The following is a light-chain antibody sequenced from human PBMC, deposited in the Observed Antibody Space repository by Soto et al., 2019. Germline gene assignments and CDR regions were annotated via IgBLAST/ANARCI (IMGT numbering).Light chain of an antibody. Sequence: QSVLTQPASVSGSPGQSITISCTGASSDVGAYDYVSWYQQHPGEAPKLMIFDVSNRPSGVSNRFSGSKSGNTASLTISGLQAEDEADYYCSSYTSTSTGVFGTGTKVTVL. CDR2: DVS. CDR1: SSDVGAYDY. CDR3: SSYTSTSTGV. J-gene: IGLJ1*01. V-gene: IGLV2-14*01.